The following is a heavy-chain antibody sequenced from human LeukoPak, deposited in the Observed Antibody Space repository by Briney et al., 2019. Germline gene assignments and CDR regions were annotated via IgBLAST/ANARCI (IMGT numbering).Heavy chain of an antibody. CDR3: ARDSTYYYDSGSSGPHYFDY. V-gene: IGHV3-30*01. CDR2: TSYDGSIK. J-gene: IGHJ4*02. Sequence: GGSLRLSCTASGFTFSNYALHWVRQAPGKGLEWVAVTSYDGSIKYFAASVKGRFTISRDNSKNTLYLQINSLRAEDTAVYYCARDSTYYYDSGSSGPHYFDYWGQGTLVTVSS. CDR1: GFTFSNYA. D-gene: IGHD3-10*01.